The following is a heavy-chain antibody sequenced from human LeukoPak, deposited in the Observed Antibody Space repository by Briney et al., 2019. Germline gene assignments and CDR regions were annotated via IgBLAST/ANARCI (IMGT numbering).Heavy chain of an antibody. CDR3: ARSAVLLWFGGMDV. CDR2: IYYSGST. CDR1: GGSISSSSYY. D-gene: IGHD3-10*01. Sequence: SETLSLTCTVSGGSISSSSYYWGWIRQPPGKELEWIGSIYYSGSTYYNPSLKSRVTISVDTSKNQFSLKLSSVTAADTAVYYCARSAVLLWFGGMDVWGRGTTVTVSS. J-gene: IGHJ6*02. V-gene: IGHV4-39*01.